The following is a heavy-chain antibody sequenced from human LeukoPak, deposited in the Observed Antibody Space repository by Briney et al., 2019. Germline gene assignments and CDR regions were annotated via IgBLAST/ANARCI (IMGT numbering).Heavy chain of an antibody. CDR1: GFTFSSYG. J-gene: IGHJ3*02. D-gene: IGHD6-6*01. CDR2: IRYDGSNI. CDR3: ARESSIAARSGAFDI. Sequence: GGSLRLSCAASGFTFSSYGMHWVHQAPGKGLEWVAFIRYDGSNIYYADSVKGRFAISRDNSKNTLYLQMNSLRAEDTALYYCARESSIAARSGAFDIWGQGTMVTVSS. V-gene: IGHV3-30*02.